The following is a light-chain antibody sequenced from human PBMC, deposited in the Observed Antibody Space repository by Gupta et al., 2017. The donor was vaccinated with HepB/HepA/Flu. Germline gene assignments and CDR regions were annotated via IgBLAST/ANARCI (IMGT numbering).Light chain of an antibody. J-gene: IGKJ3*01. CDR3: QQYNNWPPVT. V-gene: IGKV3-15*01. CDR1: QSVSSN. CDR2: GAS. Sequence: EIVMTQSPATLSVSPGERATLSCRASQSVSSNLAWFQQKPGQAPRLLIYGASTRATGIPARFSGSGSGTEFTLTISSLQSEDFAVYYCQQYNNWPPVTFGPGTKVDIQ.